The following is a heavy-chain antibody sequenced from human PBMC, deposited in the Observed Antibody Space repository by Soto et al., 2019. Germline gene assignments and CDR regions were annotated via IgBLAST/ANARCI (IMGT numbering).Heavy chain of an antibody. CDR2: IWYDGSNK. V-gene: IGHV3-33*01. J-gene: IGHJ4*02. D-gene: IGHD3-22*01. CDR1: GFTFSSYG. CDR3: ARGLEVVTLDY. Sequence: VQLVESGGGVVQPGRSLRLSCAASGFTFSSYGMHWVRQAPGKGLEWVAVIWYDGSNKYYADSVKGRFTISRDNSKNTLYLQMNSLRAEDTAVYYCARGLEVVTLDYWGQGTLVTVSS.